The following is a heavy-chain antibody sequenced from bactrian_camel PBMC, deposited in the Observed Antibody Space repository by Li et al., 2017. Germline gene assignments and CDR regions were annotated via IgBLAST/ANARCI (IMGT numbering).Heavy chain of an antibody. D-gene: IGHD3*01. Sequence: HVQLVESGGGSVQAGGSLRLSCEADELIYSRYCMGWFRRVPGKEREGVATFRPDSSTDYADSVKGRFTISKDNTKNTLYLQMNNLKPDDTATYYCAAVYSTCDFWDHRATKWGQGTQVTVS. J-gene: IGHJ4*01. V-gene: IGHV3S55*01. CDR1: ELIYSRYC. CDR3: AAVYSTCDFWDHRATK. CDR2: FRPDSST.